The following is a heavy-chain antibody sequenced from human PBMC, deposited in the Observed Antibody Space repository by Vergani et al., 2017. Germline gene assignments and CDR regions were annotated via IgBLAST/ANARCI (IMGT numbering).Heavy chain of an antibody. CDR2: ISNDGGNK. D-gene: IGHD3-10*01. CDR3: ARDRYYLGSGSYPYFYYYGLDV. J-gene: IGHJ6*02. CDR1: GFSFGSYG. V-gene: IGHV3-30*03. Sequence: QVQLVESGGGVVQPGGSLRLSCAASGFSFGSYGMHWVRQSPGKGLEWVAVISNDGGNKYYADSVKGRFTIYKDNAKSSLYLQMNSLRAEDTGVYYCARDRYYLGSGSYPYFYYYGLDVWGQGTAVTVSS.